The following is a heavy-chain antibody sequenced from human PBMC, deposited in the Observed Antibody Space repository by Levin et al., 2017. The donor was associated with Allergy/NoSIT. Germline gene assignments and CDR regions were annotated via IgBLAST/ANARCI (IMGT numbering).Heavy chain of an antibody. Sequence: GGSLRLSCAASGFTFSDYSMSWVRQAPGKGLEWVSYISSASGTIKYADSVRGRFTISRDNAENSLSMQINNLGDEVRAMYCCARGSVVIPWWYFDLWGRGTLVTVSS. CDR1: GFTFSDYS. CDR3: ARGSVVIPWWYFDL. D-gene: IGHD3-22*01. V-gene: IGHV3-48*02. J-gene: IGHJ2*01. CDR2: ISSASGTI.